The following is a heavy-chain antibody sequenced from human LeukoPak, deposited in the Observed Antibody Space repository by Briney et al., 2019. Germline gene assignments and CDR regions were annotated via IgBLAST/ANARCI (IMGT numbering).Heavy chain of an antibody. V-gene: IGHV4-39*07. D-gene: IGHD3-10*01. CDR2: IYYSGST. CDR3: ARSDYYGSGPHAFDI. J-gene: IGHJ3*02. Sequence: PSETLSLTCTVSGGSISSSSYYWGWIRQPPGKGLEWIGSIYYSGSTYYNPSLKSRVTISVDTSKNQFSLNLSSVTAADTAVYYCARSDYYGSGPHAFDIWGQGTTVTVSS. CDR1: GGSISSSSYY.